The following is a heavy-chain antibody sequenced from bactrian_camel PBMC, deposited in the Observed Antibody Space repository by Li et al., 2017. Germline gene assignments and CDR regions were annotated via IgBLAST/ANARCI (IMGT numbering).Heavy chain of an antibody. CDR1: GYAGSSSC. Sequence: HVQLVESGGGSVQAGGSLRLSCVASGYAGSSSCMGWFRQAPGEEREGVATVSTLGGTTYYADSVKGRFTISRDSAKNTLYLQMNSLKTEDTAVYYCATYRLAGMWYFDYWGLGTQVTVSS. V-gene: IGHV3S1*01. CDR2: VSTLGGTT. J-gene: IGHJ4*01. D-gene: IGHD6*01. CDR3: ATYRLAGMWYFDY.